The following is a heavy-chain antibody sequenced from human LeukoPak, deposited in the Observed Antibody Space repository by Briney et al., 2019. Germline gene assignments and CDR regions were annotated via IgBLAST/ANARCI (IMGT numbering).Heavy chain of an antibody. J-gene: IGHJ6*02. Sequence: SETLSLTRAVYGGSSSGYYWSWIRQPPGKGLEWIGEINHSGSTNYNPSLKSRVTISVDTSKNQFSLRLSSVTAADTAVYYCARGRGMDVWGQGTTVTVSS. V-gene: IGHV4-34*01. CDR2: INHSGST. CDR3: ARGRGMDV. CDR1: GGSSSGYY.